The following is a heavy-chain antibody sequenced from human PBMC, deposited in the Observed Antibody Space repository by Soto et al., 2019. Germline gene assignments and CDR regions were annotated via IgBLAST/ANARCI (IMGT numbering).Heavy chain of an antibody. CDR1: GGSISSGDYY. V-gene: IGHV4-30-2*01. Sequence: SETLSLTCTVSGGSISSGDYYWSWIRQPPGKGLEWIWYIFYSGSTYYNPSLKSRVTISVDRSKNQFSLKLSSVTAADTAVYYCAGGPGVARNYWGQGTLVTVSS. D-gene: IGHD5-12*01. CDR2: IFYSGST. J-gene: IGHJ4*02. CDR3: AGGPGVARNY.